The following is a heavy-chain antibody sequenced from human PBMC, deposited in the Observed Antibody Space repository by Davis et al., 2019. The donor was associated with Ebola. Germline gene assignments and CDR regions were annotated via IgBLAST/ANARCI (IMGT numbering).Heavy chain of an antibody. D-gene: IGHD4-17*01. CDR1: GFTFSSYS. CDR3: ARESATTVTTIFWFDP. Sequence: PGGSLRLSCAASGFTFSSYSMNWVRQAPGKGLEWVSYISSSSSTIYYADSVKGRFTISRDNAKNSLYLQMNSLRDEDTAVYYCARESATTVTTIFWFDPWGQGTLVTVSS. V-gene: IGHV3-48*02. CDR2: ISSSSSTI. J-gene: IGHJ5*02.